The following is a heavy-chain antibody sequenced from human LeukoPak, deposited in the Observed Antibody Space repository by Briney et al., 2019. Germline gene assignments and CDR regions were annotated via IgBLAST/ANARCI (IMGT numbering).Heavy chain of an antibody. CDR3: ARAGVDTSMITA. D-gene: IGHD5-18*01. CDR2: IYYSGST. CDR1: GGSISSYY. V-gene: IGHV4-59*01. J-gene: IGHJ5*02. Sequence: PSETLSLTCTVSGGSISSYYWSWIRQPPGKGLEWIGYIYYSGSTNYNPSLKSRVTISVDTSKNQFSLKLSSVTAADTAVYYCARAGVDTSMITAWGQGTLVTVSS.